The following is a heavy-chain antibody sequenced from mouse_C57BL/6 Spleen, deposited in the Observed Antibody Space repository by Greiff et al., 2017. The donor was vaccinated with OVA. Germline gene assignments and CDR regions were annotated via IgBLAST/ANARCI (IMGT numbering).Heavy chain of an antibody. D-gene: IGHD2-3*01. Sequence: EVQLQESGPGLVNPSQSLSLTCSVTGYSITSGYYWNWIRQFPGNKLEWMGYISYDGSNNYNPSLKNRISITRDTSKNQFFLKLNSVTTEDTATYYCARDDDGYYLAWFAYWGQGTLVTVSA. CDR2: ISYDGSN. V-gene: IGHV3-6*01. CDR3: ARDDDGYYLAWFAY. J-gene: IGHJ3*01. CDR1: GYSITSGYY.